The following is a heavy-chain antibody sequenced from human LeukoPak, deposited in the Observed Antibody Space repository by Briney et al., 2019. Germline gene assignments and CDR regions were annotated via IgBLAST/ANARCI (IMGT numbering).Heavy chain of an antibody. V-gene: IGHV3-30*18. D-gene: IGHD6-13*01. CDR1: GFSFSSYG. J-gene: IGHJ4*02. CDR2: ISYDGSYK. Sequence: GGSLRLSCAASGFSFSSYGMHWVRQAPGKGLEWVAVISYDGSYKNYADSLKGRFTISRDNSKNTLYLQMNSLRSEDTAVYYCAKDNIEAAGTKNCWGQGTLVTVSS. CDR3: AKDNIEAAGTKNC.